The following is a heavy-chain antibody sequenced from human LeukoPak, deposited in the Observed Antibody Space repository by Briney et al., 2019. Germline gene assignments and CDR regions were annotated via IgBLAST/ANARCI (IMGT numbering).Heavy chain of an antibody. V-gene: IGHV3-74*01. CDR1: ELTLSSSW. Sequence: GGSRNPSCAASELTLSSSWMHWVPQVPVKGRWWVSRINGDGSSTDYADSEKGRFTISRDNAKNTVYLQMNSLKAEDTAVYYCVRGYSSGYRLDYWGQGTLVTVSS. D-gene: IGHD3-22*01. CDR2: INGDGSST. CDR3: VRGYSSGYRLDY. J-gene: IGHJ4*02.